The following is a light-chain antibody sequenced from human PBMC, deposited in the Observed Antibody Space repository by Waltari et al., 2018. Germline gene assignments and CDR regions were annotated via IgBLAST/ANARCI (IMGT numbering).Light chain of an antibody. V-gene: IGLV1-40*01. CDR1: SSNTGAGYD. J-gene: IGLJ1*01. Sequence: QSVLTQPPSVSGAPGQRVTVSCTGSSSNTGAGYDVHWYQQAPGTAPNLLIFANANRPSGVPDRFSGSRSGTSASLAITGLQADDEADYSCQSYDSKLSGYVFGTGTKVIVL. CDR3: QSYDSKLSGYV. CDR2: ANA.